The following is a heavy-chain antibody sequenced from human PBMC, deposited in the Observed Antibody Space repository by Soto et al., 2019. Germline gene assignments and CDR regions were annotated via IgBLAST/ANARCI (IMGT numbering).Heavy chain of an antibody. J-gene: IGHJ4*02. Sequence: QVQQVQSGAEVKKPGASVKVSCKASGYTFTSYGISWVRQAPGQGLEWMGWISAYNGNTNYAQKLQGRVTMTTDTSTSTAYMELRGLRSDDTAVYYCARVWDDYVWGSYRPADYWGQGTLVTVSS. D-gene: IGHD3-16*02. V-gene: IGHV1-18*01. CDR2: ISAYNGNT. CDR1: GYTFTSYG. CDR3: ARVWDDYVWGSYRPADY.